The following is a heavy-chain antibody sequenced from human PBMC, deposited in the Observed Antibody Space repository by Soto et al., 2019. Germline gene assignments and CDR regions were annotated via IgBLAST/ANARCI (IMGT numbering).Heavy chain of an antibody. CDR3: ATRAAVSGCVFDL. CDR2: IKNRALAETT. J-gene: IGHJ4*03. D-gene: IGHD6-25*01. Sequence: WETLRLSCAASGFTFSNYCMTWVRQAPGKGLEWVGRIKNRALAETTDSAAPVKGRFNLSRDESESTRSLQVISLSAKDTVVYDGATRAAVSGCVFDLWGQGTPVTVSS. V-gene: IGHV3-15*05. CDR1: GFTFSNYC.